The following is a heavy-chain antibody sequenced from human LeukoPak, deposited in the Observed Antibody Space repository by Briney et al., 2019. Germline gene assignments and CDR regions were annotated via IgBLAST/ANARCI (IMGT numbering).Heavy chain of an antibody. Sequence: ASVKVSCKASGYTFTSYDINWVRQATGPGLEWMGWMNPNSGNTGYAQKFQGRVTMTRNTSISTAYMELGSLRSEDTAVYYCARGCYGDYDYYYYYYMDVWGKGTTVTVSS. V-gene: IGHV1-8*01. D-gene: IGHD4-17*01. CDR3: ARGCYGDYDYYYYYYMDV. CDR1: GYTFTSYD. J-gene: IGHJ6*03. CDR2: MNPNSGNT.